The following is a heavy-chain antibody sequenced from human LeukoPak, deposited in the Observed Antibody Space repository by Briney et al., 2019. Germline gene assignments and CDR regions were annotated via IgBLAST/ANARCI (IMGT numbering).Heavy chain of an antibody. CDR3: ARGYCSSTSCYLRY. D-gene: IGHD2-2*01. CDR1: GGSISSSSYY. V-gene: IGHV4-39*07. J-gene: IGHJ4*02. Sequence: SETLSLACTVSGGSISSSSYYWGWIRQPPGKGLEWIGEINHSGSTNYNPSLKSRVTISVDTSKNQFSLKLSSVTAADTAVYYCARGYCSSTSCYLRYWGQGTLVTVSS. CDR2: INHSGST.